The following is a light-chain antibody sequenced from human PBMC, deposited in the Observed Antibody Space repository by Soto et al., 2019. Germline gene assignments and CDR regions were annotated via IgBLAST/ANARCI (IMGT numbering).Light chain of an antibody. J-gene: IGLJ2*01. Sequence: QSVLTQPASVSGSPGQSITISCTGTSSDVGGYNYVSWYQQHPGKAPKLMIYDVSERPSGVSNRFSGSKSGNTASLTNSGLQAEDESDYYCSSYTSSSTLAFGGGTKLTVL. CDR2: DVS. CDR3: SSYTSSSTLA. CDR1: SSDVGGYNY. V-gene: IGLV2-14*01.